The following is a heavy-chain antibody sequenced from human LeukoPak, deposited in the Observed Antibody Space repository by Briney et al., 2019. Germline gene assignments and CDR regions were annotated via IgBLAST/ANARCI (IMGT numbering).Heavy chain of an antibody. CDR1: GFIFSSYS. D-gene: IGHD6-19*01. J-gene: IGHJ4*02. V-gene: IGHV3-48*04. CDR2: ISSSGSTI. Sequence: GGSLRLSCAASGFIFSSYSMNWVRQAPGKGLEWVSYISSSGSTIYYADSVKGRFTISRDNAKNSLYLQMNSLRAEDTAVYYCAREGIAVAGLDYWGQGTLVTVSS. CDR3: AREGIAVAGLDY.